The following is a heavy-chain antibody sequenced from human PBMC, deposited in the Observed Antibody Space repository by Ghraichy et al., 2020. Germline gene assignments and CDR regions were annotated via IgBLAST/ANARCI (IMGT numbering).Heavy chain of an antibody. V-gene: IGHV3-7*05. CDR2: IKPDGSEK. J-gene: IGHJ6*02. CDR3: GISIDRGPISLYSYNAVDV. D-gene: IGHD3-10*01. Sequence: GGSLRLSCVGSGFSFRSYWMAWVRQGPGKGLEWVANIKPDGSEKYYMGSVEGRFTISRDNAKNSLYLQMNSLGAEDTAVYFCGISIDRGPISLYSYNAVDVWGQATTVTVAS. CDR1: GFSFRSYW.